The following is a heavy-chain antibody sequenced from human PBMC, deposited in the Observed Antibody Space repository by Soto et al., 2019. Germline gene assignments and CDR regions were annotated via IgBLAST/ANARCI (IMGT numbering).Heavy chain of an antibody. Sequence: QVQLVQSGAEVKKPGSSVKVSCKASGGTFSSYAISWVRQAPGQGLEWMGGIIPIFGTANYAQKFQGRVTITADESTSTAYMGLSSLRSEDTAVYYCARGSSSYWYEDYYYGMDVWGQGTTVTVSS. J-gene: IGHJ6*02. CDR2: IIPIFGTA. CDR1: GGTFSSYA. D-gene: IGHD6-19*01. CDR3: ARGSSSYWYEDYYYGMDV. V-gene: IGHV1-69*12.